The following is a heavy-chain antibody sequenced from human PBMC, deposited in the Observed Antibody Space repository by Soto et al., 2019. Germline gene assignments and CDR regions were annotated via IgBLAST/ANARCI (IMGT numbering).Heavy chain of an antibody. J-gene: IGHJ6*02. D-gene: IGHD3-10*01. CDR3: ARSARYGSGNNRYYYYGMDV. Sequence: GGSLRLSCAASGFTFSSYAMHWVRQAPGKGLEWVAVISYDGSNKYYADSVKGRFTISRDNSKNTLYLQMNSLRAEDTAVYYCARSARYGSGNNRYYYYGMDVWGQGTTVTVSS. V-gene: IGHV3-30-3*01. CDR2: ISYDGSNK. CDR1: GFTFSSYA.